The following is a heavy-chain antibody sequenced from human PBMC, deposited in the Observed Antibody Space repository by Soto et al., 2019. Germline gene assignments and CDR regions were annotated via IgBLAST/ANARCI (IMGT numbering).Heavy chain of an antibody. D-gene: IGHD3-10*01. J-gene: IGHJ6*02. Sequence: ASVKVSCKASGYTFTSYDINWVLQATGQGLEWMGWMNPNSGNTGYAQKFQGRVTMTRNTSISTAYMELSSLRSEDTAVYYCARGRFLYYYGSGSYYNVGRYGMDVWGQGTTVTVSS. CDR3: ARGRFLYYYGSGSYYNVGRYGMDV. V-gene: IGHV1-8*01. CDR1: GYTFTSYD. CDR2: MNPNSGNT.